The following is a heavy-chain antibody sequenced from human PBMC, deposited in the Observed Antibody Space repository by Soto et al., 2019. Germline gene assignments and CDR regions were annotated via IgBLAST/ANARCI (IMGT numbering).Heavy chain of an antibody. CDR1: GFSLSTRGMC. CDR3: ARIHPAYHHHPPVFDI. J-gene: IGHJ3*02. V-gene: IGHV2-70*17. D-gene: IGHD2-2*01. CDR2: IDWDDDK. Sequence: SGPTLVNPTQTLTVTCTFSGFSLSTRGMCVSWIRQPPGKALEWLARIDWDDDKFYSTSLKTRLTISKDTSKKQVVLTMTNMDPADTATYYCARIHPAYHHHPPVFDICDPRPMVTVS.